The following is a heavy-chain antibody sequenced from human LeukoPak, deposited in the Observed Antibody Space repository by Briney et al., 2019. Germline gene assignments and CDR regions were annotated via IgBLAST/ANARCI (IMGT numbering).Heavy chain of an antibody. CDR2: IYYSGST. CDR1: GGSISSGDYY. CDR3: ARGGLWFGELLSYFDY. Sequence: SQTLSLTCTVSGGSISSGDYYWSWIRQPPGKGLEWIGYIYYSGSTYYNPSLKSRVTISVDTSKNQFSLKLSSVTAADTAVYYCARGGLWFGELLSYFDYWGQGTLVTVSS. V-gene: IGHV4-30-4*01. D-gene: IGHD3-10*01. J-gene: IGHJ4*02.